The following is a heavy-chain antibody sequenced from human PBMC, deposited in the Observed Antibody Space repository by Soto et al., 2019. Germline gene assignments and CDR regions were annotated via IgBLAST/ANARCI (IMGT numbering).Heavy chain of an antibody. CDR2: IGAYNGHT. CDR3: AREDYYDSSGYLPVRYYFGMDV. V-gene: IGHV1-18*01. Sequence: ASVKVSCKASGYTFTNSGISWVRQAPGQGLQWMGWIGAYNGHTKYAQKLQGRVTMTTDTSPSTAYMELRSLKSDDTAVYYCAREDYYDSSGYLPVRYYFGMDVWGQGTTVTVSS. D-gene: IGHD3-22*01. J-gene: IGHJ6*02. CDR1: GYTFTNSG.